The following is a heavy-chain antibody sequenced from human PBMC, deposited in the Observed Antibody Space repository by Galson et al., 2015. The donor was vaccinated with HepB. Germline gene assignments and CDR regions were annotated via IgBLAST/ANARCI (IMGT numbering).Heavy chain of an antibody. CDR2: IDPSDSYT. Sequence: QSGAEVTKPGESLRISCKGSGYSFPSYWISWVRQMPGKGLEWMGRIDPSDSYTNYSPSFQGHVTISADKSISTAYLQWSSLKASDTAMYYCATRYVEMATIGARDSYGMDVWGQGTTVTVSS. D-gene: IGHD5-24*01. CDR1: GYSFPSYW. J-gene: IGHJ6*02. CDR3: ATRYVEMATIGARDSYGMDV. V-gene: IGHV5-10-1*01.